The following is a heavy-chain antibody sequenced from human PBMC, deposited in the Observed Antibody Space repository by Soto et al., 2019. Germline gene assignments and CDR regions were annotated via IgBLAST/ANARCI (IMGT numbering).Heavy chain of an antibody. V-gene: IGHV1-18*04. J-gene: IGHJ2*01. CDR2: ITSSNGNT. D-gene: IGHD5-18*01. CDR3: ARGNSYGSYWYFDL. CDR1: GYTFTGYY. Sequence: ASVKVSCKASGYTFTGYYIHWVREAPGQGLEWMGWITSSNGNTHYAQNLQGRVTMTTDTSTSIAYMELWRLSSDDTAVYYCARGNSYGSYWYFDLWGRGTLVTVSS.